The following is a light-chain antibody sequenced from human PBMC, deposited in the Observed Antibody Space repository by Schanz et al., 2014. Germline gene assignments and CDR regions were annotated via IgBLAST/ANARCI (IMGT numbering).Light chain of an antibody. CDR3: SAYTGSITYV. CDR2: DVS. CDR1: SSDVGGYNF. J-gene: IGLJ1*01. Sequence: QSALTQPASVSGSPGQSITISCTGTSSDVGGYNFVSWYQQHPGKAPKLMIHDVSNRPSGVPDRFSGSKSGNTASLTVSGXXXEDEADYYCSAYTGSITYVFGTGTKLTVL. V-gene: IGLV2-14*01.